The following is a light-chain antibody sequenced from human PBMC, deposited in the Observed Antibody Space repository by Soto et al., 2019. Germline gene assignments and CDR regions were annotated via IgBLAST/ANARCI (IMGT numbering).Light chain of an antibody. V-gene: IGKV1-39*01. CDR2: TAS. Sequence: IQMTQSPSSLSAYVGDTVTITCRASQTISRFLHWYQQKPGKAPKLLISTASNLQSGVPSRFSGSASGTDFTLTISGLQPEDLATYYCHQSYSTPQTFGQGTKLEI. CDR3: HQSYSTPQT. CDR1: QTISRF. J-gene: IGKJ2*01.